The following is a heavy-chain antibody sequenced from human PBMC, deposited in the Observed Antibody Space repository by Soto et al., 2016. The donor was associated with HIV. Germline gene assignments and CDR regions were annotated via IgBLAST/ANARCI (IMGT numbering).Heavy chain of an antibody. V-gene: IGHV3-23*01. D-gene: IGHD3-10*01. CDR2: MSASDDT. CDR1: GFSFHTYA. CDR3: VEKGVEFGELVRRTFFELT. J-gene: IGHJ4*01. Sequence: EVQLLESGGGLVQPGGSLRLSCAASGFSFHTYAMNWVRQAPGKGLEWVSVMSASDDTAYADSVKGRFTISRDNYKTTLYLQMNGLIAEDTAVYYCVEKGVEFGELVRRTFFELTWGQGNPGTPSPQ.